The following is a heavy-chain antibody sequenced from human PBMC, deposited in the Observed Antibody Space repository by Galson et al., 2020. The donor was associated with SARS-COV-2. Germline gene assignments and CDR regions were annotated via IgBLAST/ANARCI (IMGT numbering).Heavy chain of an antibody. CDR1: GYTFTSYD. J-gene: IGHJ4*02. V-gene: IGHV1-8*01. Sequence: ASVKVSCKASGYTFTSYDINWVRQATGQGLEWMGWMSPNSGNTGYAQKFQGRVTMTRNTSISTAYMELSSLRSEDTAVYYCARFYGSGWVRFFDYWGQGTLVTVSS. CDR3: ARFYGSGWVRFFDY. CDR2: MSPNSGNT. D-gene: IGHD6-19*01.